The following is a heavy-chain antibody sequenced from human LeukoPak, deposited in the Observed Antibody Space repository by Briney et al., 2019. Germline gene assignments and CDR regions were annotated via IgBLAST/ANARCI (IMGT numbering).Heavy chain of an antibody. CDR2: IYDSGST. Sequence: KPSETLSLTCTVSGASINSYYWSWIRQPPGKGLEWIGCIYDSGSTDYNPSLKSRVTISVDTSKNQFSLKLTSVTAADTAMYYCARTSSSWLWGRGTLVTVSS. D-gene: IGHD6-13*01. J-gene: IGHJ4*02. CDR1: GASINSYY. CDR3: ARTSSSWL. V-gene: IGHV4-59*01.